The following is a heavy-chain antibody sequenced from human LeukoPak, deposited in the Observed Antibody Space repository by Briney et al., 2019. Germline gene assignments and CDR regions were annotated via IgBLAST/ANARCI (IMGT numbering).Heavy chain of an antibody. CDR3: AKVVSGWFDP. Sequence: PSETLSLTCTVSGGSIINCYWTWIRQLPGKGLEWIGSIYHNGGTNYNPSLESRVTMSVDTSKNQFFLKMTSVTAADTAVYYCAKVVSGWFDPWGQGTLVTVS. J-gene: IGHJ5*02. V-gene: IGHV4-59*01. CDR2: IYHNGGT. D-gene: IGHD6-19*01. CDR1: GGSIINCY.